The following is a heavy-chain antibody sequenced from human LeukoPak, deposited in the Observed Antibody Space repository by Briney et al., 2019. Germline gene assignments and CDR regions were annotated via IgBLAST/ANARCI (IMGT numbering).Heavy chain of an antibody. CDR3: TRQWELPGTDFDY. D-gene: IGHD1-26*01. CDR2: IRNKAYGGTT. Sequence: TGGSLRHSCTASGFTFGDYTMNWFRQAPGKGLEWVGFIRNKAYGGTTEYAASVKDRFTISRADSKCIAYLQMNSLKTEDTAVYYCTRQWELPGTDFDYWGQGTLVTVSS. CDR1: GFTFGDYT. V-gene: IGHV3-49*03. J-gene: IGHJ4*02.